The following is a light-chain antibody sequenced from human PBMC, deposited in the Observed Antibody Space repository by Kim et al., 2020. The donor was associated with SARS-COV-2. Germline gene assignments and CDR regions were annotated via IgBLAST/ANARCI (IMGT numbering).Light chain of an antibody. CDR3: NSRDSSGNHLV. CDR2: GKN. Sequence: ALEQTVRITCKGDSLRSDYASWYQKKPGQAPVLVIYGKNNRPSGIPDRFSGSSSGNTASLTITGAQAEDEADYYCNSRDSSGNHLVFGGGTQLTVL. J-gene: IGLJ3*02. CDR1: SLRSDY. V-gene: IGLV3-19*01.